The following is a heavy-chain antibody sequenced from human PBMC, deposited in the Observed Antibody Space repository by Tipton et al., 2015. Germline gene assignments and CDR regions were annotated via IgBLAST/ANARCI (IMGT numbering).Heavy chain of an antibody. J-gene: IGHJ3*01. D-gene: IGHD5/OR15-5a*01. Sequence: SLRLSCAASGFTFSTYAMSWVRQAPGKGLEWVSGIRGSGSSEYYADSVKGRFTISRDKSKNTLYLQMNSLRAEDTALYYCAKDGVYVGADAVAFWGQGTMVIVPS. CDR2: IRGSGSSE. CDR3: AKDGVYVGADAVAF. CDR1: GFTFSTYA. V-gene: IGHV3-23*01.